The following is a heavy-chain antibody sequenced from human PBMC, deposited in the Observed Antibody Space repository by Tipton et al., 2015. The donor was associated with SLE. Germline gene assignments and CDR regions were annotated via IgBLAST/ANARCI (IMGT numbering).Heavy chain of an antibody. V-gene: IGHV3-74*01. CDR3: TRGIDPGSSRISDY. CDR2: TNQDGAIR. CDR1: GFTFSNFW. Sequence: SLRLSCAASGFTFSNFWMQWVRQAPGKGLVWISRTNQDGAIRSYEDSVKGRFIISRDNSKSTLYLQMNNVRVEDTALYYCTRGIDPGSSRISDYWGQGTMVSVSS. D-gene: IGHD2-15*01. J-gene: IGHJ4*02.